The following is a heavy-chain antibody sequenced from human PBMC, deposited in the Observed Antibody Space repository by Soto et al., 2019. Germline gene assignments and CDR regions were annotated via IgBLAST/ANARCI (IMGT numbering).Heavy chain of an antibody. V-gene: IGHV1-8*01. D-gene: IGHD3-22*01. Sequence: ASVKVSCKASGYTFTSYDINWVRQATGQGLEWMGWMNPNSGNTGYAQKFQGRVTMTRNTSISTAYMELSSLRSEDTAVYYCASTAGDSSGYYYGYYYYGMDVWGQGTRVTVSS. CDR2: MNPNSGNT. J-gene: IGHJ6*02. CDR3: ASTAGDSSGYYYGYYYYGMDV. CDR1: GYTFTSYD.